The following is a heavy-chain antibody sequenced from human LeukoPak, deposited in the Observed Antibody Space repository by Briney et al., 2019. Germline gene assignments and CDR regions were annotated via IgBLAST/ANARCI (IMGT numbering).Heavy chain of an antibody. CDR2: ISGSGGST. CDR3: AKDHSPVAYSSGWSEYFQH. CDR1: GFTFSSYA. J-gene: IGHJ1*01. D-gene: IGHD6-19*01. V-gene: IGHV3-23*01. Sequence: PGGSLRLSCAASGFTFSSYAMSWVRQAPGKGLEWVSAISGSGGSTYYADSVKGRFTISRDNSKNTLYLQINSLRAEDTAVYYCAKDHSPVAYSSGWSEYFQHWGQGTLVTVSS.